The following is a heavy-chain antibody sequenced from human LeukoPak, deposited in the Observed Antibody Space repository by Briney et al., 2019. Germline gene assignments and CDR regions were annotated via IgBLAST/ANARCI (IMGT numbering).Heavy chain of an antibody. J-gene: IGHJ4*02. CDR3: ARTAGHCGGGVCYPYYFDY. D-gene: IGHD2-15*01. CDR1: GYIFTNFG. Sequence: ASVKVSCKASGYIFTNFGVTWVRQAPGQGLEWMGWISGYSTNTKYAQKVQGRVTMTTDTSTSTAYMDLRSLTSDDTAVYYCARTAGHCGGGVCYPYYFDYWGQGTLVTVSS. CDR2: ISGYSTNT. V-gene: IGHV1-18*01.